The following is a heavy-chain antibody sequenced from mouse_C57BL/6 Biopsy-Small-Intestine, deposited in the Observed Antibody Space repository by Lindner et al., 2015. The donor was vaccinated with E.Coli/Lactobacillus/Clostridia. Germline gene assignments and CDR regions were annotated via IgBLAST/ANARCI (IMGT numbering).Heavy chain of an antibody. D-gene: IGHD2-12*01. J-gene: IGHJ3*01. CDR1: GFTFSDYG. CDR2: ISSGSGTI. Sequence: VQLQESGGGLVKPGGSLKLSCAASGFTFSDYGMHRVRQAPEKGLEWVAYISSGSGTIYYADTVKGRFTISRDNAKNTLFLQMPSLRSEDTAMYYCARVYRLGWFAYWGQGTLVTVSA. V-gene: IGHV5-17*01. CDR3: ARVYRLGWFAY.